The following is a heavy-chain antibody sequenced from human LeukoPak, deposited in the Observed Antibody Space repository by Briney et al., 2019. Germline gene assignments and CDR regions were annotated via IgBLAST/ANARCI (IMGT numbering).Heavy chain of an antibody. D-gene: IGHD2/OR15-2a*01. J-gene: IGHJ3*02. Sequence: SETLSLTCTVSGGSISCHYWSWIRQPPGKGLEWIGYIYYSGSTNYNPSLKSRVTISVDTSKNQFSLKLSSVTAADTAVYYCARHGKGVTYFYTFDIWGQGTVVAVSS. CDR2: IYYSGST. V-gene: IGHV4-59*08. CDR1: GGSISCHY. CDR3: ARHGKGVTYFYTFDI.